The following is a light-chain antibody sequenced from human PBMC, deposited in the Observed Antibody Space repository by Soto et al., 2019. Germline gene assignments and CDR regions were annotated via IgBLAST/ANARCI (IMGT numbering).Light chain of an antibody. CDR2: GAS. Sequence: EIVITQSPATLSVSPGERATLXCMSSQSVSSNLAWYQQKPGQAPRLLIYGASTRATGIPARFSGSGSGTEFTLTISSLQSEDVAVYYCQQYDNWPPYTFGQGTKVDIK. CDR1: QSVSSN. J-gene: IGKJ2*01. V-gene: IGKV3-15*01. CDR3: QQYDNWPPYT.